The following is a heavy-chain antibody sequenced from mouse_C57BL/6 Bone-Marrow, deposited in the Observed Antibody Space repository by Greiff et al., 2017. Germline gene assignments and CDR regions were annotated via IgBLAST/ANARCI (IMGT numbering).Heavy chain of an antibody. CDR1: GYTFTSYT. CDR3: AIWGDGYYRYAMDY. V-gene: IGHV1-4*01. CDR2: INPSSGYT. Sequence: VHLVESGAELARPGASVKMSCKASGYTFTSYTMHWVKQRPGQGLEWIGYINPSSGYTTYNQKFKDKATLTADNSSSTAYMQLSSLTSEDSAVYYCAIWGDGYYRYAMDYWGQGTSVTVSS. J-gene: IGHJ4*01. D-gene: IGHD2-3*01.